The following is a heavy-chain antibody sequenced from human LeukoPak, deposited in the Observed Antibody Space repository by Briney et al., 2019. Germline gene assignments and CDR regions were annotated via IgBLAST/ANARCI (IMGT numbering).Heavy chain of an antibody. D-gene: IGHD3-22*01. J-gene: IGHJ6*02. V-gene: IGHV1-58*02. Sequence: GTSVKVSCKASGFTFTSSAMQWVRQARGQRLEWIGWIVVGSGNTNYAQKFQERVTITRDMSTSTAYMELSSLRSEDTAVYYCAADSSGYKVPHYYYGMDVWGQGTTVTVSS. CDR1: GFTFTSSA. CDR2: IVVGSGNT. CDR3: AADSSGYKVPHYYYGMDV.